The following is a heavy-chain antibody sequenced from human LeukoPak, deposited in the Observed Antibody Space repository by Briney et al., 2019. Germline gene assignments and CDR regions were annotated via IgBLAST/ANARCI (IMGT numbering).Heavy chain of an antibody. CDR1: GGSISSYY. D-gene: IGHD3-22*01. V-gene: IGHV4-59*12. CDR3: ARRSTGSSHYYDSSGYFAFDI. Sequence: SETLSLTCTVSGGSISSYYWSWIRQPPGKGLEWIGYIYYSGSTNYNPSLKSRVTISVDTSKNQFSLKLSSVTAADTAVYYCARRSTGSSHYYDSSGYFAFDIWGQGTMVTVSS. J-gene: IGHJ3*02. CDR2: IYYSGST.